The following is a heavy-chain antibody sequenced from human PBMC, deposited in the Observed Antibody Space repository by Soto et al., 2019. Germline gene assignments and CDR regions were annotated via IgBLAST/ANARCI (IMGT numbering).Heavy chain of an antibody. J-gene: IGHJ3*02. CDR3: ARERGFLSEALDI. D-gene: IGHD3-10*01. CDR2: TYYRSQWHN. CDR1: GDIVFSNTAT. V-gene: IGHV6-1*01. Sequence: QVQLHQSGPGLVKPSQTLSLTCAISGDIVFSNTATWNWIRQSPSRGLEWLGRTYYRSQWHNDYAESVKSRININPDTSKNQFSLQLNSVTPEDTAVYYCARERGFLSEALDIWGRGTMVTVSS.